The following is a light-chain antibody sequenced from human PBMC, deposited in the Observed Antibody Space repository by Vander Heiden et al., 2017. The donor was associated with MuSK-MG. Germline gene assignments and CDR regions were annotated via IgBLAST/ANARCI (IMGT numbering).Light chain of an antibody. CDR3: QQSDSRPPVT. Sequence: DIQMTQSPSYLSASVGDRVTITCRASQSISTYLNWYQQKPGKAPKLLIYAASSLQSGVPSRFSGSGYGTDFTLTISSRQPEDIASYYCQQSDSRPPVTFGGGTKVEIK. J-gene: IGKJ4*01. V-gene: IGKV1-39*01. CDR1: QSISTY. CDR2: AAS.